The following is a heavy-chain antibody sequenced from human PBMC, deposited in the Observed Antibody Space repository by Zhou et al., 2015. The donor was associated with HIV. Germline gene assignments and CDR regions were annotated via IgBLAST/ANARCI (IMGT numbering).Heavy chain of an antibody. CDR1: GGTFSGSD. D-gene: IGHD7-27*01. V-gene: IGHV1-69*06. CDR3: AREGWGSWYFDL. CDR2: IIPIFGTA. Sequence: QVQLVQSGTEVKKPGSSVKVSCKASGGTFSGSDVSWVRQAPGQGLEWMGGIIPIFGTASYAQKFQGRVTITADKSTNTAYMDLSSLRSEDTAVYYCAREGWGSWYFDLWGRGTLVSVSS. J-gene: IGHJ2*01.